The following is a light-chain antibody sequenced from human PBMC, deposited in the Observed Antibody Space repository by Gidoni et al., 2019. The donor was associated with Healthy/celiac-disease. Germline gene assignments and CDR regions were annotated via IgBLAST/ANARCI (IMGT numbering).Light chain of an antibody. CDR3: QQLNSYPMYT. Sequence: IQLTQYPSSLSASVGDRVTINCRARQGISSYLAWYQQKPGKAPKLLIYAASTLQSGVPSRFSGSGSGTDFTLTISSLQPEDFATYYCQQLNSYPMYTFGQGTKLEIK. CDR1: QGISSY. V-gene: IGKV1-9*01. CDR2: AAS. J-gene: IGKJ2*01.